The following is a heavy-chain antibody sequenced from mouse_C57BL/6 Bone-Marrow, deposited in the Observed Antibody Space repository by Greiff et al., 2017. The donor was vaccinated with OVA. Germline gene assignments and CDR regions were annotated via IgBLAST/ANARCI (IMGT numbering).Heavy chain of an antibody. CDR3: ASSRRTRTYYGYVFGFSY. CDR2: IDTNSGGT. Sequence: VQLKQPGAELVKPGASVKLSCKASGYTFTSYWMHWVKQRPGRGLEWIGRIDTNSGGTKYNEKFKSKATLTVDKPSSTAYMQLSSLTSEDSAVYYCASSRRTRTYYGYVFGFSYWGQGPLVTFSA. V-gene: IGHV1-72*01. CDR1: GYTFTSYW. D-gene: IGHD2-9*01. J-gene: IGHJ3*01.